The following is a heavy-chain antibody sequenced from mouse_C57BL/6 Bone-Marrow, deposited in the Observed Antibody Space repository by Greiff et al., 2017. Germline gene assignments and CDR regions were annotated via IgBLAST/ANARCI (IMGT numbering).Heavy chain of an antibody. CDR2: IWSGGST. V-gene: IGHV2-2*01. D-gene: IGHD2-5*01. J-gene: IGHJ1*03. Sequence: VKLQESGPGLVQPSQSLSITCTVSGFSLTSYGVHWVRQSPGKGLEWLGVIWSGGSTDYNAAFISRLSISKDNSKSQVFFKMNSLQADDTAIYYCARKYYSNRYWYFDVWGTGTTVTVSS. CDR1: GFSLTSYG. CDR3: ARKYYSNRYWYFDV.